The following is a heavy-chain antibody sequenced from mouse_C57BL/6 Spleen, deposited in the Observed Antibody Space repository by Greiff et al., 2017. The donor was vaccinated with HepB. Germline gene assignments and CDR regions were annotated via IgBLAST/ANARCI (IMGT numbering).Heavy chain of an antibody. D-gene: IGHD2-2*01. CDR1: GYAFSSSW. V-gene: IGHV1-82*01. Sequence: VKLQESGPELVKPGASVKISCKASGYAFSSSWMHWVKQRPGKGLEWIGRIYPGDGDTTYNGKFKGKAILTADKSSSAAYMHLSSLTSEDSAVYFCARGKGYGYDSWFAYWGQGTLVTVSA. CDR2: IYPGDGDT. J-gene: IGHJ3*01. CDR3: ARGKGYGYDSWFAY.